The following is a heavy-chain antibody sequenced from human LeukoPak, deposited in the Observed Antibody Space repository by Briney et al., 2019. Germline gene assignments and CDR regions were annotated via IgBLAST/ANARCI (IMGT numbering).Heavy chain of an antibody. V-gene: IGHV3-53*01. CDR2: IYRDNTT. Sequence: PGGSLRLSCEASEFTVSGNYMSWVRQPPGKGLDWVSIIYRDNTTYYADSVKGRFTISRDNSGNTLYLQMNSLSPEDTALYYCATTRGSSFDYWGQGTLVTVSS. D-gene: IGHD1-26*01. CDR1: EFTVSGNY. J-gene: IGHJ4*02. CDR3: ATTRGSSFDY.